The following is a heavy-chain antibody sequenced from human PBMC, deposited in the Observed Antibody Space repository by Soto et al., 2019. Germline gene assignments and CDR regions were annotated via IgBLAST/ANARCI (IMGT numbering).Heavy chain of an antibody. CDR3: ARVAGSPDY. CDR2: LNPKSGMT. D-gene: IGHD1-26*01. J-gene: IGHJ4*02. CDR1: GYTFTTYD. Sequence: QVQLVQSGPEVKKPGASVKVSGKASGYTFTTYDFNWVRQAPGQGLEWMGWLNPKSGMTGSAQKLQGRVTMTRDSSISTVYMELSSLRSEDTAVYYCARVAGSPDYWGQGTLVTVSS. V-gene: IGHV1-8*01.